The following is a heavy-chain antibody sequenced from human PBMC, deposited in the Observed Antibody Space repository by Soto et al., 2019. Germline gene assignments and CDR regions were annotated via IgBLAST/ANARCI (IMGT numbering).Heavy chain of an antibody. Sequence: QVQLVQSGAEVKKPGSSVKVSCKASGGTFSSYAISWVRQAPGQGLEWMGGIIPIFGTANYAQKFQGRVTITADESTSTAYMELSSLRSEGTAVYYCARENLYYYDSSGPYDYWGQGTLVTVSS. D-gene: IGHD3-22*01. J-gene: IGHJ4*02. V-gene: IGHV1-69*01. CDR2: IIPIFGTA. CDR1: GGTFSSYA. CDR3: ARENLYYYDSSGPYDY.